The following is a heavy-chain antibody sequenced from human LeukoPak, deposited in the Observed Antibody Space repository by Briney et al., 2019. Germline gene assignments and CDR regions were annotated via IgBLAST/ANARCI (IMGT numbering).Heavy chain of an antibody. CDR2: ISGRGGST. CDR3: AKLPQVAGDGYYFDN. CDR1: GFIFSSYA. J-gene: IGHJ4*02. Sequence: GGSLRLSCAASGFIFSSYAMSWVRQAPGKGLEWVSTISGRGGSTDYGDSVKGRLTISRDNSKNTVFLQMNSLRVEDTAIYYCAKLPQVAGDGYYFDNWGQGTLVTVSS. V-gene: IGHV3-23*01. D-gene: IGHD6-19*01.